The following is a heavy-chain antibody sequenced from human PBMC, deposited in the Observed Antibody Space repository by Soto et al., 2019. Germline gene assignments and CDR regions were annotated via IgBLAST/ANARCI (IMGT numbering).Heavy chain of an antibody. Sequence: EDRLEESGGALVQPGGTLRLSCAASGFTFSAYDMNWVRQAPGKGLEWIAYIGSSGGVIHYADSVKGRFTIARDNAKNSLFLQLGGLRVDDTAVYFCTRELGLTCTSPSCAYTWFDVWAQGTLVTVSS. CDR2: IGSSGGVI. J-gene: IGHJ5*02. D-gene: IGHD2-2*01. CDR1: GFTFSAYD. V-gene: IGHV3-48*03. CDR3: TRELGLTCTSPSCAYTWFDV.